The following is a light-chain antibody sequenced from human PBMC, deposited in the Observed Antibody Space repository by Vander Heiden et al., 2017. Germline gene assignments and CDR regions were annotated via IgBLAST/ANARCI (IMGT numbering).Light chain of an antibody. CDR3: QSADSSGADVV. Sequence: SYELTLPPSVSVSPGQPARITCSGDALPTQYAFWYQQKPGQAAVLVMYKDSERASGIPDRCSGSSSGTTVTWTISGVQAEDEADDYCQSADSSGADVVFGGGTKLTVL. V-gene: IGLV3-25*03. CDR2: KDS. CDR1: ALPTQY. J-gene: IGLJ2*01.